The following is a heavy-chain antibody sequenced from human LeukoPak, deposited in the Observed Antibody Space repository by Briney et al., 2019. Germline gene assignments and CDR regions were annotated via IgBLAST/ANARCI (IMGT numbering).Heavy chain of an antibody. CDR3: AREILQHDAFDI. Sequence: SETLSLTCTVSGGSISSSSYYWGWIRQPPGKGLEWIGEINHSGSTNYNPSLKSRVTISVDTSKNQFSLKLSSVTAADTAVYYCAREILQHDAFDIWGQGTMVTVSS. J-gene: IGHJ3*02. CDR2: INHSGST. CDR1: GGSISSSSYY. D-gene: IGHD1-1*01. V-gene: IGHV4-39*07.